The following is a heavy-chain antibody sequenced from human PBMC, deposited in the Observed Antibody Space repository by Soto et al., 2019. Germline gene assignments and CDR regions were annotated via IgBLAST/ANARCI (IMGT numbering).Heavy chain of an antibody. V-gene: IGHV1-18*01. D-gene: IGHD6-6*01. Sequence: QVQLVQSGAEVKKPGASVKVSCKASGYTFFTYGITWVRQAPGQGLEWMGWISTYDGNTDYAQKLQGRVTMTTDTSPRTAYMELRSLRSDDTAVYYCARKSSSSSWFDPWGQGTLVTVSS. J-gene: IGHJ5*02. CDR3: ARKSSSSSWFDP. CDR2: ISTYDGNT. CDR1: GYTFFTYG.